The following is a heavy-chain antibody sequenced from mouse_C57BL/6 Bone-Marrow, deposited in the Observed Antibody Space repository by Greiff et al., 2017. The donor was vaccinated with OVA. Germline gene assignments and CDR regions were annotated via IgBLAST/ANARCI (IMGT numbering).Heavy chain of an antibody. J-gene: IGHJ1*03. V-gene: IGHV1-69*01. CDR2: IDPSDSYT. CDR1: GYTFTSYW. Sequence: QVQLQQPGAELVMPGASVKLSCKASGYTFTSYWMHWVKQRPGQGLEWIGEIDPSDSYTNYNQKFKGKSTLTVDKSSSTAYMQLSSLTSEDSAVDYCARWDYNYDFDDWGKGTTVTVSS. CDR3: ARWDYNYDFDD. D-gene: IGHD2-12*01.